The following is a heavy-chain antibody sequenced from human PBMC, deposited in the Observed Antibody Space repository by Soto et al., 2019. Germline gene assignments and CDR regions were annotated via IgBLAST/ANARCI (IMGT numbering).Heavy chain of an antibody. J-gene: IGHJ3*02. CDR3: ARCRPSGWYGLNDAFDI. V-gene: IGHV4-34*01. CDR1: GGSFSGYY. CDR2: ITHSAST. Sequence: QVQLQQWGAGLLKPSETLSLTCAVYGGSFSGYYWSWIRQPPGKGLEWIGEITHSASTNYNPSLKGRVSISVDTSKNQFALNLSSVTASDTAVYYCARCRPSGWYGLNDAFDIWGQGTMVTVCS. D-gene: IGHD6-19*01.